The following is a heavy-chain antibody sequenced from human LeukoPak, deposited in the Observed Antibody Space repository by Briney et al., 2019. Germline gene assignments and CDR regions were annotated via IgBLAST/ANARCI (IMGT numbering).Heavy chain of an antibody. V-gene: IGHV1-3*01. Sequence: ASVKVSCTASGYTFTSYAMHWVRQAPGQRLEWMGWINAGNGNTKYSQKFQGRVTITRDTSASTAYMELSSLRSEDTAVYYCASGYCSSTSCYHFDYWGQGTLVTVSS. D-gene: IGHD2-2*01. CDR3: ASGYCSSTSCYHFDY. J-gene: IGHJ4*02. CDR1: GYTFTSYA. CDR2: INAGNGNT.